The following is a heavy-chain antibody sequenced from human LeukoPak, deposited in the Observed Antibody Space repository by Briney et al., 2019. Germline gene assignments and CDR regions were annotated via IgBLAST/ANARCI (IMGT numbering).Heavy chain of an antibody. J-gene: IGHJ6*02. D-gene: IGHD5-18*01. CDR1: GFTFSSYA. Sequence: PGGSLRLSCAASGFTFSSYAMSWVRQAPGKGLEWVSAISGSGGSTYYADSVKGRFTISRDNSKNTLYLQMNSLRAEDTAVYYCAKAVSRGYSYGTGPYYYGMDVWGQGTTVTVSS. CDR2: ISGSGGST. V-gene: IGHV3-23*01. CDR3: AKAVSRGYSYGTGPYYYGMDV.